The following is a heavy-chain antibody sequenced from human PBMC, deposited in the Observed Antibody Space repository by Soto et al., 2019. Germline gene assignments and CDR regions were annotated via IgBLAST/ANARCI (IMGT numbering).Heavy chain of an antibody. CDR2: NSGSGLKD. J-gene: IGHJ5*02. D-gene: IGHD3-22*01. Sequence: GRSLGLACAASAFVHENVGMSWDRPPTGKHLECISSNSGSGLKDYYADSVKGQLTTSIDNSKSTGYMKVSNVSSQATAVYHCAKKQCFKVVPLATVNMFDAWGQGSLVTVS. CDR3: AKKQCFKVVPLATVNMFDA. CDR1: AFVHENVG. V-gene: IGHV3-23*01.